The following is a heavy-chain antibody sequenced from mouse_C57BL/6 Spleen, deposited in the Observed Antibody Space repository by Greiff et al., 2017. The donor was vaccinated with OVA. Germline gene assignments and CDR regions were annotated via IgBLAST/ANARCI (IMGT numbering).Heavy chain of an antibody. CDR2: IYYSGTI. V-gene: IGHV3-5*01. CDR3: ARLGKGYAMDY. D-gene: IGHD2-1*01. CDR1: GISITTGNYR. J-gene: IGHJ4*01. Sequence: EVQLQQSGPGLVKPSQTVFLTCTVTGISITTGNYRWSWIRQFPGNKLEWIGYIYYSGTITYNPSLTSRTTITRDTPKNQFFLEMNSLTAEDTATYYCARLGKGYAMDYWGQGTSVTVSS.